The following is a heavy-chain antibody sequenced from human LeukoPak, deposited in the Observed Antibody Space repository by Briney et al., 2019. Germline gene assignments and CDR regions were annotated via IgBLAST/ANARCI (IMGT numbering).Heavy chain of an antibody. Sequence: GESLKISCQGPGYIFTSYWIAWVRQMPGKGLEWMGIIFPGDSDTRYSPSFQGHVTISADKSINTAYLQWSSLKASDTAMYYCAKLTTVVTPRAFDIWGLGTLVTVSS. V-gene: IGHV5-51*01. J-gene: IGHJ3*02. CDR3: AKLTTVVTPRAFDI. CDR1: GYIFTSYW. D-gene: IGHD4-23*01. CDR2: IFPGDSDT.